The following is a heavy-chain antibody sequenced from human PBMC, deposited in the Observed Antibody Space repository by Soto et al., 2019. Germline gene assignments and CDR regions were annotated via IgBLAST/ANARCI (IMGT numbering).Heavy chain of an antibody. CDR3: ARAEVGNRYYFDY. CDR2: ISSSSSYI. D-gene: IGHD1-1*01. Sequence: EVQLVESGGGLVKPGGSLILSCAASGFTFSSYSMNWVRQAPGKGLEWVSSISSSSSYIYYADSVKGRFTISRDNAKNSLYLQMNSLRAEDTAVYYCARAEVGNRYYFDYWGQGTLVTVSS. V-gene: IGHV3-21*01. J-gene: IGHJ4*02. CDR1: GFTFSSYS.